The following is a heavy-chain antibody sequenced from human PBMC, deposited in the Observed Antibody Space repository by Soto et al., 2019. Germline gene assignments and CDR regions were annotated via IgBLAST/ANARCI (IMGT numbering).Heavy chain of an antibody. CDR3: VKDRRDYISNWFDP. CDR2: ISGSGGTT. Sequence: SLRLSCATSGFTFSSNAMSWVRQAPGKGLEWVASISGSGGTTSYADSVKGRFSISRDNSKNTLYLQMNSLRAEDTAVYYCVKDRRDYISNWFDPWGQGTLVTVSS. V-gene: IGHV3-23*01. J-gene: IGHJ5*02. CDR1: GFTFSSNA. D-gene: IGHD2-2*02.